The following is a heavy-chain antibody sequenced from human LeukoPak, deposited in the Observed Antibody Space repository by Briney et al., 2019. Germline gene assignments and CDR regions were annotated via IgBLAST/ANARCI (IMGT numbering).Heavy chain of an antibody. CDR3: ATQLRSFDWFNYGGRFDP. CDR1: GGSFSGYY. Sequence: SETLSLTCAVYGGSFSGYYWSWIRQPPGKGLEWIGEINHSGSTNYNPSLKSRVTISVDTSKNQFSLNLSSVTTADTAVYYCATQLRSFDWFNYGGRFDPWGQGTLVTVSS. V-gene: IGHV4-34*01. J-gene: IGHJ5*02. CDR2: INHSGST. D-gene: IGHD3-3*01.